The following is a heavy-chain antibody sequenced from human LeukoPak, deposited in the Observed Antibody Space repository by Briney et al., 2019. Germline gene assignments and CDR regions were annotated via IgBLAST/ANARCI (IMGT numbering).Heavy chain of an antibody. D-gene: IGHD3-3*01. V-gene: IGHV4-38-2*02. CDR1: GYSISSGYY. CDR3: ARAFSYYYYYYMDV. Sequence: SETLSLTCTVSGYSISSGYYWGWIRQPPGKGLEWIANIYHSGNTYYNPSLKSRVTISVDTSRNQFSLKLSSVTAADTAVYYCARAFSYYYYYYMDVWGKGTTVTVSS. J-gene: IGHJ6*03. CDR2: IYHSGNT.